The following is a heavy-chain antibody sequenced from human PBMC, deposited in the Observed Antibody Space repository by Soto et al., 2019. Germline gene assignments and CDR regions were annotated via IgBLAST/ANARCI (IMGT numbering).Heavy chain of an antibody. V-gene: IGHV3-48*01. Sequence: GGSLRLSCAASGFTFRNYGMNWVRQAPGKGLEWVSYIGIGSSTTYYADSVKGRFTISRDNAKNSLYLQMNSLRAEDTAVYYCARGLPLAADYWGQGTLVTVSS. J-gene: IGHJ4*02. CDR3: ARGLPLAADY. CDR2: IGIGSSTT. CDR1: GFTFRNYG.